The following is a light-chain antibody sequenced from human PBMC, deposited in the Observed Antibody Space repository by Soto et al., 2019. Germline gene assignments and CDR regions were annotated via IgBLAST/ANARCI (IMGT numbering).Light chain of an antibody. CDR1: QSVKTF. Sequence: DIALTQSPATLSLCPGESATLSGMASQSVKTFLVWYQQRPGQAPRLLIYDASNRATGIPDRFSGGGSGTDFTLTISRLEPEDFAVYFCQQYAGPPTTFGQGTRLEIK. CDR2: DAS. CDR3: QQYAGPPTT. V-gene: IGKV3-20*01. J-gene: IGKJ5*01.